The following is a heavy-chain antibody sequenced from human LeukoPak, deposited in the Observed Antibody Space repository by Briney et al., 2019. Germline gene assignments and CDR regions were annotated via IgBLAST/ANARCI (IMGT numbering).Heavy chain of an antibody. D-gene: IGHD2-2*01. CDR1: GGTFSSYA. Sequence: ASVKVSCKASGGTFSSYAISWVRQAPGQGLEWMGGIIPIFGTANYAQKFQGRVTITTDESTSTAYMELSGLMSEDTAVYYCARAIRGQLLLEYWGQGTLVTVSS. CDR2: IIPIFGTA. CDR3: ARAIRGQLLLEY. J-gene: IGHJ4*02. V-gene: IGHV1-69*05.